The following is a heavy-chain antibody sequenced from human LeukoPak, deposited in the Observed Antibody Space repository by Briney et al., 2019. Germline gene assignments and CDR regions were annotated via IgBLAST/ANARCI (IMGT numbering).Heavy chain of an antibody. D-gene: IGHD2-2*01. CDR2: INPNSGGT. CDR3: ARGYCSGIRCYLEGQNWFDP. V-gene: IGHV1-2*02. Sequence: ASVKVSCKTSGYTFTGYYMHWVRQAPGQGLEWMGWINPNSGGTNYARKFQGRVTMTRDTSISTAYMDLSRLRSDDTAVYYCARGYCSGIRCYLEGQNWFDPWGQGTLVTVSS. CDR1: GYTFTGYY. J-gene: IGHJ5*02.